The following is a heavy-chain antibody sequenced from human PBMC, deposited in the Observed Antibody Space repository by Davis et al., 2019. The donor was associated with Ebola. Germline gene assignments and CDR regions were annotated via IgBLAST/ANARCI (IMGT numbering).Heavy chain of an antibody. CDR2: ISYDGSNK. D-gene: IGHD3-3*01. CDR1: GFTFSSYG. Sequence: GALRLSCAASGFTFSSYGMHWVRQAPGKGLEWVAVISYDGSNKYYADSVKGRFTISRDNSKNTLYLQMNSLRAEDTAVYYCARGIRAGGLRFFIDAFDIWGQGTMVTVSS. CDR3: ARGIRAGGLRFFIDAFDI. J-gene: IGHJ3*02. V-gene: IGHV3-30*03.